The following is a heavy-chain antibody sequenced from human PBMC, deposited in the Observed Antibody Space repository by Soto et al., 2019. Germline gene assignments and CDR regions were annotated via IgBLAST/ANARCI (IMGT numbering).Heavy chain of an antibody. V-gene: IGHV4-59*01. CDR2: IYYSGGT. D-gene: IGHD3-3*01. J-gene: IGHJ6*02. CDR3: ARTYYDFWSGYYYGMDV. CDR1: GGSISSYY. Sequence: SETLSLTCTVSGGSISSYYWSWIRQPPGKGLEWIGYIYYSGGTNYNPSLKSRVTISVDTSKNQFSLKLSSVTAADTAVYYCARTYYDFWSGYYYGMDVWGQGTTVTVSS.